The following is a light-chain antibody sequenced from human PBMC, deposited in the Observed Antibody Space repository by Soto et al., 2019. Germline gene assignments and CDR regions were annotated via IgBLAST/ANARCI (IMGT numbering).Light chain of an antibody. CDR1: SSDVGGYNY. CDR2: DVS. J-gene: IGLJ2*01. Sequence: QSALTQPASVSGSPGQSITISCTGTSSDVGGYNYVSWYQHHPGKAPKLIIYDVSNRPSGVSNRFSGSKSGNTASLTISGLQAEDEADYYCSSYTSTSTHVVFGGGTQLTVL. CDR3: SSYTSTSTHVV. V-gene: IGLV2-14*03.